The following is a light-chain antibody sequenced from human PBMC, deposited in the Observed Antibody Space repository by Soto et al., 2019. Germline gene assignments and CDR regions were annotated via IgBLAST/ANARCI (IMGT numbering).Light chain of an antibody. Sequence: DIQMTQSPSSLSASVGDRVTITCRASQSISSYLNWYQQRPGKAPKLLIYTASTLERGVPSRFSGSGSVTDFTLTISNLQPEDFATYHCQQSHSLPFTFGPGTKLEVK. CDR3: QQSHSLPFT. CDR2: TAS. V-gene: IGKV1-39*01. J-gene: IGKJ2*01. CDR1: QSISSY.